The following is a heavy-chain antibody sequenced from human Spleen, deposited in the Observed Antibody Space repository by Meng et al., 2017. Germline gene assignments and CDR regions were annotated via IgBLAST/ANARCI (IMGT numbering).Heavy chain of an antibody. Sequence: GESLKISCAASGFTFSSYGMHWVRQAPGKGLEWVAVIWYDGSNKYYADSVKGRFTISRDNSKNTLYLQRNSLRPEDTALYYCARDHRSGYHNYYYDYGLDVWGQGTTVTVSS. D-gene: IGHD3-3*01. CDR3: ARDHRSGYHNYYYDYGLDV. CDR1: GFTFSSYG. V-gene: IGHV3-33*01. CDR2: IWYDGSNK. J-gene: IGHJ6*01.